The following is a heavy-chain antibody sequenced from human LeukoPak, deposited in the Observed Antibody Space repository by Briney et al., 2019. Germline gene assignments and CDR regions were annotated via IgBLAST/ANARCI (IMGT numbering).Heavy chain of an antibody. J-gene: IGHJ2*01. Sequence: KPSETLSLTCTVSGGSISSSSYYWGWIRQPPGKGLEWIGSIYYSGSTYYNPSLKSRVTMSVDTSKNQFSLKLSSVTAADTAVYYCASSSITYWYFDLWGRGTLVTVSS. CDR1: GGSISSSSYY. CDR3: ASSSITYWYFDL. CDR2: IYYSGST. V-gene: IGHV4-39*07. D-gene: IGHD3-10*01.